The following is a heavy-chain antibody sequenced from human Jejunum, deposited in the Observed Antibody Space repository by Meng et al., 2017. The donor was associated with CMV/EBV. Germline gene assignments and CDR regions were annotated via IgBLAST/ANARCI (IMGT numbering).Heavy chain of an antibody. CDR1: SISSGRTY. CDR3: ARGLTGPEYYYNAMDV. D-gene: IGHD3-10*01. V-gene: IGHV4-39*07. Sequence: SISSGRTYWGWIRQPPGKGLEWIGSFYFSGDAYYNPSLKSRVTISLDTSKNQVSLKVTSVTAADTAVYYCARGLTGPEYYYNAMDVWGQGTTVTVSS. J-gene: IGHJ6*02. CDR2: FYFSGDA.